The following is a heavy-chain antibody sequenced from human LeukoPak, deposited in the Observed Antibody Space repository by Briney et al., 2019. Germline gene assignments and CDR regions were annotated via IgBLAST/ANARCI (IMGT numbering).Heavy chain of an antibody. CDR1: GFTFSSYW. CDR2: ISGSGGST. J-gene: IGHJ4*02. CDR3: AKDSDYYGSGSYYGY. D-gene: IGHD3-10*01. Sequence: GGSLRLSCAASGFTFSSYWMSWVRQAPGKGLEWVSAISGSGGSTYYADSVKGRFTISRDNSKNTLYLQMNSLRAEDTAVYYCAKDSDYYGSGSYYGYWGQGTLVTVSS. V-gene: IGHV3-23*01.